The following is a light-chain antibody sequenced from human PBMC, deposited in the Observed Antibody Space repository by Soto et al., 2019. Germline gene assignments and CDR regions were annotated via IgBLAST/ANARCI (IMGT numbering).Light chain of an antibody. Sequence: EIVLTQSPGTLSLSPGERATLSCRASQSVSSSYLAWYQQKPGQAPRLLIYGASSRATGMPDRFSDSGSGTVFTLTISRLEPDDFAVYYCHQYGSTLPITFDQGKRLEIK. CDR3: HQYGSTLPIT. CDR1: QSVSSSY. V-gene: IGKV3-20*01. J-gene: IGKJ5*01. CDR2: GAS.